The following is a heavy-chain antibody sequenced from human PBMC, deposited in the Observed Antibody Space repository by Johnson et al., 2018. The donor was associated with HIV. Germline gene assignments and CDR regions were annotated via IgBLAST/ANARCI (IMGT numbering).Heavy chain of an antibody. Sequence: VQLVESGGGLVQPGGSLRLSCAASGFTFGSYWMTWVRQAPGKGLEWVGRIKSKTDGGTTDYAAPVKGRFTISRDNSKNTLYLQMNSLRAVDTGVYYCAKDLGGGENEEWATDYYDFSIGYPVQNPRGLVGAFDIWGQGTMVTVSS. J-gene: IGHJ3*02. CDR3: AKDLGGGENEEWATDYYDFSIGYPVQNPRGLVGAFDI. D-gene: IGHD3-3*01. V-gene: IGHV3-15*01. CDR2: IKSKTDGGTT. CDR1: GFTFGSYW.